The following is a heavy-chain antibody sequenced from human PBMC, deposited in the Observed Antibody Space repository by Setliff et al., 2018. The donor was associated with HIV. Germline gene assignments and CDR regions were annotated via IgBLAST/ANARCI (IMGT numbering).Heavy chain of an antibody. CDR3: AKGALGYCSGTICYPFDY. V-gene: IGHV3-23*01. J-gene: IGHJ4*02. D-gene: IGHD2-15*01. CDR1: GFTFSSYA. Sequence: GESPKISCAASGFTFSSYAMNWVRQAPGKRLEWVSSITNDGRNTYYADSVKGRFTISRDNSKNTLYLQMNSLRAEDMAVYYCAKGALGYCSGTICYPFDYWAQGTLVTVSS. CDR2: ITNDGRNT.